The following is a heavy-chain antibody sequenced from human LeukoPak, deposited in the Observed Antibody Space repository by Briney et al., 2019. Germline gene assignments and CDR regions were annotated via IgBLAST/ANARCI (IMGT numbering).Heavy chain of an antibody. D-gene: IGHD3-10*01. CDR1: GYTFTSYS. Sequence: ASVKVSCKTSGYTFTSYSITWVRQAPGQGLEWLGWISAYNGNTNYAQKLQGRVTMTTDTSTSTAYMELRSLRSDDTAVYYCARDRVDDYGDYWGQGTLVTVSS. CDR3: ARDRVDDYGDY. CDR2: ISAYNGNT. V-gene: IGHV1-18*01. J-gene: IGHJ4*02.